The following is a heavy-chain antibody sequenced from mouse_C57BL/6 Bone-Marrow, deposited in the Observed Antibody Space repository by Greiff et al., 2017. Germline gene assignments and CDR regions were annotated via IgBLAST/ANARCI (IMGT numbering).Heavy chain of an antibody. CDR3: AMEMEGNYHYDYAMDD. V-gene: IGHV1-74*01. J-gene: IGHJ4*01. CDR2: IHPSDSDT. CDR1: GFTFTSYW. D-gene: IGHD2-1*01. Sequence: QVQLQQPGAELVKPGASVKVSCKASGFTFTSYWMHWVKQRPGQGLAWIGRIHPSDSDTNYNQKFKGKATLTVDKSSSTDYMQLCSLTSEDSAVYDCAMEMEGNYHYDYAMDDWGQGTSVTVSS.